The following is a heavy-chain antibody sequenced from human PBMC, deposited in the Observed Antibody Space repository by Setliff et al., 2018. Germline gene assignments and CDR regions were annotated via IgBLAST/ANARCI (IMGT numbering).Heavy chain of an antibody. Sequence: ASVKVSCKASGYTFTNYGVTWVRQAPGQGLEWMGWIGAYNGNTYNAHKFQGRVTMTSDTSTSTVYMELRSLRSDDTAVYYCARVTIAVAGYFDFWGQGTLVPSPQ. V-gene: IGHV1-18*01. CDR1: GYTFTNYG. D-gene: IGHD6-19*01. CDR2: IGAYNGNT. CDR3: ARVTIAVAGYFDF. J-gene: IGHJ4*02.